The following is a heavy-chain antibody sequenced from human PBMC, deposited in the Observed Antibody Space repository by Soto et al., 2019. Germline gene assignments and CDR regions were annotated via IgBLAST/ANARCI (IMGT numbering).Heavy chain of an antibody. CDR3: ARDEVVVAATRFDY. D-gene: IGHD2-15*01. J-gene: IGHJ4*02. V-gene: IGHV1-2*02. CDR1: GYTFTGYY. Sequence: ASVKVSCKASGYTFTGYYMHWVRQAPGQGLEWMGWINPNSGGTNYAQKFQGRVTITADKSTSTAYMELSSLRSEDTAVYYCARDEVVVAATRFDYWGQGTLVTVSS. CDR2: INPNSGGT.